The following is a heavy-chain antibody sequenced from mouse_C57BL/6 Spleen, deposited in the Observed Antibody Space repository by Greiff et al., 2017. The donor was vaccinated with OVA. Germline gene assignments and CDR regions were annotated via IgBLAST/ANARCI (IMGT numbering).Heavy chain of an antibody. CDR1: GYTFTSYW. V-gene: IGHV1-7*01. CDR2: INPSSGYT. D-gene: IGHD2-1*01. CDR3: ASLYGNYDWYFDV. Sequence: QVQLQQSGAELAKPGASVKLSCKASGYTFTSYWMHWVKQRPGQGLEWTGYINPSSGYTKYNQKFKDKATLTADKSSSTAYMQLSSLTYEDSAVYYCASLYGNYDWYFDVWGTGTTVTVSS. J-gene: IGHJ1*03.